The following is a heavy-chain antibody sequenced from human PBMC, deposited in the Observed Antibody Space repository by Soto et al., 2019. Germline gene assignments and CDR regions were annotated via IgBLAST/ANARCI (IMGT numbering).Heavy chain of an antibody. Sequence: SETLSLTCAVSGGSISSGGYSWSWIRQPPGKGLEWIGYIYHSGSTYYNPSLKSRVTISVDRSKNQFSLKLSSVTAADTAVCYCAREVVGDRYVDYWGQGTLVTVSS. V-gene: IGHV4-30-2*01. J-gene: IGHJ4*02. CDR2: IYHSGST. CDR1: GGSISSGGYS. D-gene: IGHD3-10*01. CDR3: AREVVGDRYVDY.